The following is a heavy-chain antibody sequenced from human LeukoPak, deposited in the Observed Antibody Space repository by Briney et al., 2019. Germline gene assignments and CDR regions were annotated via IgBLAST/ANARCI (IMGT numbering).Heavy chain of an antibody. CDR1: GFTFSSYG. D-gene: IGHD2/OR15-2a*01. CDR2: ISYDGSNK. V-gene: IGHV3-30*18. Sequence: PGGSLRLSCAASGFTFSSYGMHWVRQAPGKGLEWVAVISYDGSNKYYADSVKGRFTISRDNSKNTLYLQMNSLRAEDTAVYYCAKDTYMDVWGQGTTVTVSS. CDR3: AKDTYMDV. J-gene: IGHJ6*02.